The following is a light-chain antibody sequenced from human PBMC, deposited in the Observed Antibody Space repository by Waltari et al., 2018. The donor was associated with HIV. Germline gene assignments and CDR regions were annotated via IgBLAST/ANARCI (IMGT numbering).Light chain of an antibody. CDR2: SNN. V-gene: IGLV1-44*01. J-gene: IGLJ3*02. CDR3: AAWDDSLNGWV. CDR1: SSNIGSYT. Sequence: QSVLTQPPSASGTPGQRVTISCSGSSSNIGSYTVNWYQQLPGTAPKLPIYSNNPRPSGVPDRFSGSKSGTSASLAISGLESEDEADYYCAAWDDSLNGWVFGGGTKLTVL.